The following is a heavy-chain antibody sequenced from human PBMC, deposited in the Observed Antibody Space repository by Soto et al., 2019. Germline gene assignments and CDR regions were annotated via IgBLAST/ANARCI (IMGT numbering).Heavy chain of an antibody. Sequence: EVQLVESGGNLAQPGGSLRLSCAASGFTFSTYPMHWVRQGPGTGLEYVAGISGNGGSTHYANSVKGRFTISRDNSKYTLYLQMGSLRAEDMAVYYCARDYCPGGVCYTSFDYWGQGTLVTVSS. J-gene: IGHJ4*02. D-gene: IGHD2-8*02. V-gene: IGHV3-64*01. CDR3: ARDYCPGGVCYTSFDY. CDR1: GFTFSTYP. CDR2: ISGNGGST.